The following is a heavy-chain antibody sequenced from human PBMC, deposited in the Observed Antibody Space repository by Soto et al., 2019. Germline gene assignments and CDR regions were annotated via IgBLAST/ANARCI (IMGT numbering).Heavy chain of an antibody. J-gene: IGHJ4*02. CDR2: ITYDGENK. V-gene: IGHV3-30*18. CDR3: AKDRVGGTFYTPLGF. Sequence: GGSLRLSCQASGFNFDNYGMHWVRQAPGKGLEWVAVITYDGENKYYADSVKGRFTISRDNSKNTLSLHLNTLKPEDTAVYHCAKDRVGGTFYTPLGFWGQGTLVTVSS. CDR1: GFNFDNYG. D-gene: IGHD6-19*01.